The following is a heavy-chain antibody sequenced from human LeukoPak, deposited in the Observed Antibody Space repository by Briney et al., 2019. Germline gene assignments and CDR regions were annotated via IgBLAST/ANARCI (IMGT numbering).Heavy chain of an antibody. CDR2: ISPNNGDT. V-gene: IGHV1-2*02. D-gene: IGHD3-16*01. CDR1: AYTFTGYY. Sequence: ASVKVSCKASAYTFTGYYMHWVRQAPGQGLEWMGWISPNNGDTNYAQKFQGRVTMTRDTSISTAYMELSRLRSDDTAVYYCARDRGRAMGVDYWGQGTLVTVSS. J-gene: IGHJ4*02. CDR3: ARDRGRAMGVDY.